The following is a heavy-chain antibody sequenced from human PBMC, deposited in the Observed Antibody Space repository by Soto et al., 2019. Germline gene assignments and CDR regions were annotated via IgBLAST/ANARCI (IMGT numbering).Heavy chain of an antibody. CDR1: GFTFSSYA. V-gene: IGHV3-23*01. D-gene: IGHD5-18*01. CDR3: AKDRRYGYGGNPGYFDY. J-gene: IGHJ4*02. Sequence: PGGSLRLSCAASGFTFSSYAMSWVRQAPGKGLEWVSAISGSGGSTYYADSVKGRFTISRDNSKNTLYLQMNSLRAEDTAVYYCAKDRRYGYGGNPGYFDYWGQGTLVTVSS. CDR2: ISGSGGST.